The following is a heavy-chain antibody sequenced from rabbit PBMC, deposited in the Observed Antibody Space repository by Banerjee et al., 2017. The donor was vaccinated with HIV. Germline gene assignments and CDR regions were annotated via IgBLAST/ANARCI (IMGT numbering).Heavy chain of an antibody. CDR1: GFSFSSTYY. Sequence: QSLEESGGDLVKPGASLTLTCTASGFSFSSTYYMCWVRQAPGKGLEWIGTINTGSGNTYYASWVNGRFTISRSTSLNTVTLQMTYLTGADTATYFCARYSSGWGYFNLWGPGTLVTVS. J-gene: IGHJ4*01. CDR2: INTGSGNT. V-gene: IGHV1S40*01. CDR3: ARYSSGWGYFNL. D-gene: IGHD4-1*01.